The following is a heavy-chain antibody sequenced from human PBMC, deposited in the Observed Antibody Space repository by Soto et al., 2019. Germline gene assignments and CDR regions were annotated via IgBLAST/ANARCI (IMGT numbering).Heavy chain of an antibody. CDR1: GGSISSYSYY. Sequence: PSGTLSLTCSVSGGSISSYSYYWGWIRQPPGKGLEWVGGIFYTGTTYYSPSLKDRVTISVDTSKNSFSLNLTSVTAADTAVYFCARLVVVAPVANAWGQGTLVTVSS. CDR3: ARLVVVAPVANA. CDR2: IFYTGTT. D-gene: IGHD2-2*01. V-gene: IGHV4-39*02. J-gene: IGHJ5*02.